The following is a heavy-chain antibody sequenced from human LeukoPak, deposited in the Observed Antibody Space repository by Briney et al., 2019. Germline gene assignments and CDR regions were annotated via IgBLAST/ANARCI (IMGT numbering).Heavy chain of an antibody. CDR3: ATSCTGAWNY. Sequence: GESLKISCKGSGYSFTSYWIGWVRQMPGKGLEWMGIIYPGDSDTRYSPSPQGQVTISADKSICTAYLQWSRVKASDPAMSYCATSCTGAWNYWGQGTLVTVSS. CDR1: GYSFTSYW. V-gene: IGHV5-51*01. CDR2: IYPGDSDT. J-gene: IGHJ4*02. D-gene: IGHD2-8*02.